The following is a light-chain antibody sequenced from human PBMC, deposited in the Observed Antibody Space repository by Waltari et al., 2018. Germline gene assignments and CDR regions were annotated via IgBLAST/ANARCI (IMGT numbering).Light chain of an antibody. V-gene: IGLV2-14*01. CDR1: SSDIGGYNY. CDR3: SSYTSSSTLVV. CDR2: EVN. J-gene: IGLJ2*01. Sequence: QSALTQPASVSGSPGQSITISCTGTSSDIGGYNYLSWYQQHPGKAPNLIIYEVNNRPSGVSNRFSGSKSDNTASLTISGLQAEDEADYYCSSYTSSSTLVVFGGGTQLTVL.